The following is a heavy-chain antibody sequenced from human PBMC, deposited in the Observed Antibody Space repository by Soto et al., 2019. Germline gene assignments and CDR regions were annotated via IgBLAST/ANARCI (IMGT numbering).Heavy chain of an antibody. J-gene: IGHJ4*02. CDR2: ISYDGSNK. CDR3: ARDLNTMSFDY. D-gene: IGHD3-22*01. CDR1: GFPFSSYG. Sequence: GGSLRLSCAASGFPFSSYGMHWVRQAPGKGLEWVAVISYDGSNKYYADSVKGRFTISRDNSKNTLYLQMNSLRAEDTAVYYCARDLNTMSFDYWGQGTLVTVSS. V-gene: IGHV3-30*03.